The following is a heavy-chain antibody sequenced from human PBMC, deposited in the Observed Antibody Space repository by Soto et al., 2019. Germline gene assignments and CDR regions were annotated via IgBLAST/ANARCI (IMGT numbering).Heavy chain of an antibody. D-gene: IGHD6-19*01. CDR3: ARQSGSGWSSSNRGYFQH. CDR2: INHSGST. J-gene: IGHJ1*01. CDR1: GGSFSGYY. V-gene: IGHV4-34*01. Sequence: PSETLSLTCAVYGGSFSGYYWSWIRQPPGKGLEWIGEINHSGSTNYNPSLKSRVTISVDTSKNQFSLKLSSVTAADTAVYYCARQSGSGWSSSNRGYFQHWGQGTLVNVSS.